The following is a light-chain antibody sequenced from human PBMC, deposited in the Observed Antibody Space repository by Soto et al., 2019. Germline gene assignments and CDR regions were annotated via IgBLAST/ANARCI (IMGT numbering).Light chain of an antibody. J-gene: IGKJ1*01. V-gene: IGKV2-30*01. Sequence: DVVLTQSPLYLPVSLGQPASISCRSSQSLVYSNGNTYFHWIQQRPGQSPRRLIYRVSNRDSGVPSRFSGSGSGTEFTLTISSLQPDDFATYYCQHYNSYSEAFGQGTKVDIK. CDR1: QSLVYSNGNTY. CDR2: RVS. CDR3: QHYNSYSEA.